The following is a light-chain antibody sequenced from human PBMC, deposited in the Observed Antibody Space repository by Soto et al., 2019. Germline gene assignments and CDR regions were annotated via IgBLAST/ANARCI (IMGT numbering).Light chain of an antibody. J-gene: IGKJ1*01. Sequence: EIVMTQSPATLSVSPGERATLSCRASQSVGSSLAWYQQIPGQAPRLLIYGASTRATGIPARFSGSRSGTEFTLTISGLQSEDFAVYYCQQYNDWPPWTFGQGTKVEIK. CDR1: QSVGSS. CDR2: GAS. CDR3: QQYNDWPPWT. V-gene: IGKV3D-15*01.